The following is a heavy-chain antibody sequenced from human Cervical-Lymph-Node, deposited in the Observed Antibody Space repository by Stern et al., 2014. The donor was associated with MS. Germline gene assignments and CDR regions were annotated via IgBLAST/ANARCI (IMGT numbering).Heavy chain of an antibody. Sequence: VQLVESGAEVKKPGSSVKVSCKASGGTFSSYTISWVRQAPGQGLEWMGRIIPILGIANYAQKFQGSVTITAEQSPSTADNELGSLRSEATAFYSWAKMELGRYDYGGRGTLVPVSS. CDR1: GGTFSSYT. CDR3: AKMELGRYDY. D-gene: IGHD3-10*01. CDR2: IIPILGIA. V-gene: IGHV1-69*09. J-gene: IGHJ4*02.